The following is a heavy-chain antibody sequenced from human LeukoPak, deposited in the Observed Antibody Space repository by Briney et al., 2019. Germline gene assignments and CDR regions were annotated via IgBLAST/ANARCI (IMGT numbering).Heavy chain of an antibody. CDR3: VRDESVFDI. V-gene: IGHV1-2*04. D-gene: IGHD5/OR15-5a*01. CDR1: GYTFTGYY. J-gene: IGHJ3*02. Sequence: GASVKVSCKASGYTFTGYYMHWVRQAPGQGLEWMGWINPNSGGTNYAQKFQGWVTMTRDTSISTAYMELRSLRFDDTAMYYCVRDESVFDIWGQGTMVTVSS. CDR2: INPNSGGT.